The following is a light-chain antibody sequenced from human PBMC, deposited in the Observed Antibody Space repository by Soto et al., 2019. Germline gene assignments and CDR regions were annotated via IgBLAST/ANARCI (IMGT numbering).Light chain of an antibody. Sequence: EIVLTQSPATLSVSPGEIATLSCRASQSVSSNLAWYQQKPGQAPRLLIYGASTRATGIPDRFGGSGSGTDFTLTISRLEPEDFAVYYCQQYSFLPRTFGQGTKVDIK. CDR2: GAS. CDR3: QQYSFLPRT. J-gene: IGKJ1*01. CDR1: QSVSSN. V-gene: IGKV3-20*01.